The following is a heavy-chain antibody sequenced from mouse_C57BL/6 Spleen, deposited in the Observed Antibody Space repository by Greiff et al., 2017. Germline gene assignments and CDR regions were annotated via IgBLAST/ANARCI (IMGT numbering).Heavy chain of an antibody. CDR3: TYYDYDGWYFDV. D-gene: IGHD2-4*01. Sequence: VQLKQSGTVLARPGASVKMSCKTSGYTFTSYWMHWVKQRPGQGLEWIGAIYPGNSDTSYNQKFKGKAKLTAVTSASTAYMELSSLTNEDSAVYYCTYYDYDGWYFDVWGTGTTVTVSS. CDR1: GYTFTSYW. J-gene: IGHJ1*03. V-gene: IGHV1-5*01. CDR2: IYPGNSDT.